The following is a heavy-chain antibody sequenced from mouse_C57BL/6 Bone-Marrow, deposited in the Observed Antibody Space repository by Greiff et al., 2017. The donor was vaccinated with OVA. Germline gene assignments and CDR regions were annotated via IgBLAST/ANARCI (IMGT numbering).Heavy chain of an antibody. J-gene: IGHJ4*01. CDR1: GFTFSSYA. CDR3: TRGHYYGSSPYYYAMDY. Sequence: EVKVEESGEGLVKPGGSLKLSCAASGFTFSSYAMSWVRQTPEKRLEWVAYISSGGDYIYYADTVKGRFTISRYNARNTLYLQMSSLKSEDTAMYYCTRGHYYGSSPYYYAMDYWGQGTSVTVSS. V-gene: IGHV5S21*01. CDR2: ISSGGDYI. D-gene: IGHD1-1*01.